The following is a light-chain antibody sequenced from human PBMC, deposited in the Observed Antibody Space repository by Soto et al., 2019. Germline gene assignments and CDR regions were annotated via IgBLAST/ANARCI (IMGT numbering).Light chain of an antibody. CDR1: SSNIGSNY. Sequence: QSVLTQPPSASGTPGQRVTISCSGSSSNIGSNYVYWYQQLPGTAPKLLIYRNNQRPSGVPDRFSGSKSGTSASLAISGLRSEDEADYYCAAWDDSLSVLYVFVTGTKVTV. CDR2: RNN. J-gene: IGLJ1*01. V-gene: IGLV1-47*01. CDR3: AAWDDSLSVLYV.